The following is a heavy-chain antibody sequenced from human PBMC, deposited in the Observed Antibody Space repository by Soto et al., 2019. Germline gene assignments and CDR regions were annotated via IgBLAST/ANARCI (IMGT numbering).Heavy chain of an antibody. Sequence: SETLSLTCTVSGGSISSSSYYWCWIRQPPGKGLEWIGNVYYGGSTYYNPSLKSRVTISVETSKSQFSLKLSSVTAADTAVYYCAGGDYYHISGYYSYYFTMVFWGQGITVT. J-gene: IGHJ6*02. CDR1: GGSISSSSYY. V-gene: IGHV4-39*01. CDR3: AGGDYYHISGYYSYYFTMVF. D-gene: IGHD3-22*01. CDR2: VYYGGST.